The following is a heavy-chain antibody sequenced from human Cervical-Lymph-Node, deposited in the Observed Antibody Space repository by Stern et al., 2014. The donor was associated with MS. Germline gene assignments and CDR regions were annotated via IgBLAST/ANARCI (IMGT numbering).Heavy chain of an antibody. Sequence: EVQLVESGGGVIQPGGSLRLSCTASGFTVSRDYMTWVRPAPGKGLEWVSLITNVGSTFCTDSVKGRFTISRDDSKNTVYLHMTSLRAEDTAMYYCARDTSSPERSDWWGQGTLVTVSS. CDR2: ITNVGST. J-gene: IGHJ4*02. V-gene: IGHV3-53*01. CDR3: ARDTSSPERSDW. CDR1: GFTVSRDY. D-gene: IGHD1-1*01.